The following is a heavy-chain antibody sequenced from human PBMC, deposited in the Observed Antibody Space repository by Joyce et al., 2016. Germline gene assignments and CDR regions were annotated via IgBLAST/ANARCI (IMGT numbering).Heavy chain of an antibody. CDR2: ISGGSTYI. V-gene: IGHV3-21*01. Sequence: EVQLVESGGGLVKPGGSLSLSCAASGFTFSVYNMNWVRQAPGKGLEWVSSISGGSTYIYYAGSLEGRFTVSRDDAKNSLYLQMSGLRVEDTAVYYCARDERDGYSRFEYWGQGALVTVSS. CDR1: GFTFSVYN. J-gene: IGHJ4*02. D-gene: IGHD5-24*01. CDR3: ARDERDGYSRFEY.